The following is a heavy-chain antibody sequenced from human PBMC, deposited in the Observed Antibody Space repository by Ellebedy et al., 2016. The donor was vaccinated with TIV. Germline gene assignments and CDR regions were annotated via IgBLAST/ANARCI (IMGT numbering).Heavy chain of an antibody. D-gene: IGHD6-19*01. V-gene: IGHV3-23*01. CDR1: GFTFSSYA. J-gene: IGHJ4*02. Sequence: GGSLRFSCAASGFTFSSYAMSWVRQAPGKGLEWVSAISGSGRKTYYADSVKGRFTISRDNSKNTLYLQMNSLRAEDTAVYYCSKDRQGLLGAVAGLLDYWGQGTLVTVSS. CDR2: ISGSGRKT. CDR3: SKDRQGLLGAVAGLLDY.